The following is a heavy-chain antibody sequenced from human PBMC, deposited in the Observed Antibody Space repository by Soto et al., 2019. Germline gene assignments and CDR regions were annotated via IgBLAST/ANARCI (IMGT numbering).Heavy chain of an antibody. CDR3: ASGGPYSSGWTGRWFAP. Sequence: GASVKVSCKASGYTFTSYDINWVRQATGQGLEWMGWMNPNSGNTGYAQKFQGRVTMTRNTSISTAYMELSSLRSEDTAVYYCASGGPYSSGWTGRWFAPWGQGTLVTASS. CDR1: GYTFTSYD. V-gene: IGHV1-8*01. CDR2: MNPNSGNT. J-gene: IGHJ5*02. D-gene: IGHD6-19*01.